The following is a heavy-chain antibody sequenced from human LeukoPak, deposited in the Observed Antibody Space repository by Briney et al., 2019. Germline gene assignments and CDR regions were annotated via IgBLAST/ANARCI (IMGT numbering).Heavy chain of an antibody. Sequence: GGSLRLSCAASGFTFSRYAMHWVRQAPGKGLEWVAVISYDGSNKYYADSVKGRFTISRDNSKNTLYLQMSSLRAEDTAVYYCVKDRSGYDYFDFWGQGTLVTVSS. J-gene: IGHJ4*02. V-gene: IGHV3-30*14. D-gene: IGHD5-12*01. CDR3: VKDRSGYDYFDF. CDR2: ISYDGSNK. CDR1: GFTFSRYA.